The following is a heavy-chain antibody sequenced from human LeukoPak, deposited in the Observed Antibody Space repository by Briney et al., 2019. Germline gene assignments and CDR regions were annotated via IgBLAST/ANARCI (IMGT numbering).Heavy chain of an antibody. CDR3: ARQGAVTDFDY. CDR2: IYYSGST. CDR1: GASISNYY. Sequence: RPSETLSLTCTVSGASISNYYWSWIRQPPGKGLEWIGYIYYSGSTNYNPSPKSRVTISVDTSKNQFSLKLSSLTAADTAVYYCARQGAVTDFDYWGQGTLVTVSS. J-gene: IGHJ4*02. D-gene: IGHD2-21*02. V-gene: IGHV4-59*08.